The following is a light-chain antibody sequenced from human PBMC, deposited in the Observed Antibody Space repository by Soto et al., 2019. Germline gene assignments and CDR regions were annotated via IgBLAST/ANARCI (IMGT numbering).Light chain of an antibody. Sequence: EIVLTQSPVTLSLSPGEGATLSCRASQALRSSYLAWYQQKPGLAPRLLIYATSSRATGIPDRFSGGGSGTDFTLTISRLEPEDFAVYYCQQYGSSPWTFGQGTKVDI. J-gene: IGKJ1*01. V-gene: IGKV3D-20*01. CDR1: QALRSSY. CDR3: QQYGSSPWT. CDR2: ATS.